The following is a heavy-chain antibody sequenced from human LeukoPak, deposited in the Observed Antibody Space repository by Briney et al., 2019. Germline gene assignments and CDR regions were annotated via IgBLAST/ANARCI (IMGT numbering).Heavy chain of an antibody. CDR1: GLTFSSYS. CDR3: AREQGMVRGSWFDP. V-gene: IGHV3-21*01. D-gene: IGHD3-10*01. CDR2: ISSSSSYI. Sequence: GGSLRLSCAASGLTFSSYSMNWVRQAPGKGLEWVSSISSSSSYIYYADSVKGRFTISRDNAKNSLYLQMNSLRAEDTAVYYCAREQGMVRGSWFDPWGQGTLVTVSS. J-gene: IGHJ5*02.